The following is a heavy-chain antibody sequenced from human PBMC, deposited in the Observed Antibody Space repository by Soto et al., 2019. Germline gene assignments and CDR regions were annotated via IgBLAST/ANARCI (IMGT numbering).Heavy chain of an antibody. D-gene: IGHD2-15*01. CDR3: ARGYDYGDY. V-gene: IGHV3-64*01. Sequence: ESGGGLVQPGGSLRLSCAASGFTFSSYSMHWVRQAPGKGLEYVSAINTNGASTYYASSVRGRFTISRDNFKKMLYLQMGSLRAEDMAVYYCARGYDYGDYWGQGTLVTVSS. CDR1: GFTFSSYS. CDR2: INTNGAST. J-gene: IGHJ4*02.